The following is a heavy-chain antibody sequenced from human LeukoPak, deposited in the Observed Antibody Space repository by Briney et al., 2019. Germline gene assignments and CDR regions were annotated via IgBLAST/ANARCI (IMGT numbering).Heavy chain of an antibody. D-gene: IGHD6-13*01. V-gene: IGHV4-61*02. J-gene: IGHJ4*02. CDR1: GGSISSGSYY. Sequence: SQTLSLTCTVSGGSISSGSYYWSWIRQPAGKGLEWIGRIYTSGSTNYNPSLKSRVTISVDTSKNQFSLKLSSVTAADTAVYYCARATSSWYGVDYWGQGTLVTVSS. CDR2: IYTSGST. CDR3: ARATSSWYGVDY.